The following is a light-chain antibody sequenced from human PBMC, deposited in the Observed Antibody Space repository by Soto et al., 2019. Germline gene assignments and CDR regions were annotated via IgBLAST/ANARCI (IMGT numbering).Light chain of an antibody. CDR3: QQYLNGPLTCT. J-gene: IGKJ2*02. CDR2: GAS. Sequence: EIVLTQSPATLSVSAGGTVTLSCRASHSIRTNVAWYQQIPGQAPRLLVYGASTRATGVPARFSGRGSGIESTLTISSLQSEDSAFYYCQQYLNGPLTCTFGRGTKIQIK. V-gene: IGKV3-15*01. CDR1: HSIRTN.